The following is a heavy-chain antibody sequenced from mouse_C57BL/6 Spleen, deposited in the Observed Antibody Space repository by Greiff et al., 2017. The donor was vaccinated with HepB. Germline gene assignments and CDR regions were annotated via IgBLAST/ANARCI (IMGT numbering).Heavy chain of an antibody. J-gene: IGHJ4*01. D-gene: IGHD4-1*01. CDR1: GYTFTSYG. V-gene: IGHV1-81*01. Sequence: QVQLKQSGAELARPGASVKLSCKASGYTFTSYGISWVKQRTGQGLEWIGEIYPRSGNTYYNEKFKGKATLTADKSSSTAYMELRSLTSEDSAVYFCARCWDGAMDYWGQGTSVTVSS. CDR2: IYPRSGNT. CDR3: ARCWDGAMDY.